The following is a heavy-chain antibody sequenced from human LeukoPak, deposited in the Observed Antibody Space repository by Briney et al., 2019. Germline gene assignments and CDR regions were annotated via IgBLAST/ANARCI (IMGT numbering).Heavy chain of an antibody. V-gene: IGHV3-30-3*01. D-gene: IGHD3-9*01. CDR3: ARDQAEYYDILTGPFGWFDP. J-gene: IGHJ5*02. Sequence: PGGSLRLSCAASGFTFSSYAMHWVRQAPGKGLEWAAVISYDGSNKYYADSVKGRFTISRDNSKNTLYLQMNSLRAEDTAVYYCARDQAEYYDILTGPFGWFDPWGQGTLVTVSS. CDR2: ISYDGSNK. CDR1: GFTFSSYA.